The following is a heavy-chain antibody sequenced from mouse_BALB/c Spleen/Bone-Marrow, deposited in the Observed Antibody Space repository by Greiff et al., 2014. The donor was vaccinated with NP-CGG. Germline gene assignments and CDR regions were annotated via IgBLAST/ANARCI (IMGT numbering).Heavy chain of an antibody. J-gene: IGHJ2*01. V-gene: IGHV1S81*02. D-gene: IGHD2-1*01. CDR1: GYTFTSYY. Sequence: VQLQQSGAELVKPGASVKLSCKASGYTFTSYYMYWVKQRPGQGLEWIGEINPSNGGTNFNEKFKSKATLTVDKSSSTAYMQLSSLTSEDFAVYYCTRYGNYYFDYWGQGTTLTVSS. CDR2: INPSNGGT. CDR3: TRYGNYYFDY.